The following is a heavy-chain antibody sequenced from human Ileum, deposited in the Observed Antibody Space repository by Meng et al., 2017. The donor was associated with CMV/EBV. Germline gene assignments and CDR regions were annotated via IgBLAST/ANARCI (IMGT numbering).Heavy chain of an antibody. CDR2: ITSDGGST. CDR1: GFTFSRYV. CDR3: SSNLGQWLKWFDP. V-gene: IGHV3-64*02. Sequence: GESLKISCAGSGFTFSRYVMHWVRQAPGKGLEYVSAITSDGGSTYYADSVKGRFTISRDNSKNTLYLQMGSLRAEDTAIYYCSSNLGQWLKWFDPWGQGTLVTVSS. J-gene: IGHJ5*02. D-gene: IGHD5-12*01.